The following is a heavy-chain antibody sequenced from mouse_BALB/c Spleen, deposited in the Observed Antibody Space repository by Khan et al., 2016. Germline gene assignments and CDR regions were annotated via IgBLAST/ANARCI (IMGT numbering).Heavy chain of an antibody. V-gene: IGHV6-6*02. CDR1: GFTFSNYW. CDR2: IRLKSNNYAT. Sequence: EVKLEESGGGLVQPGGSMKLSCVASGFTFSNYWMNWVRQSPEKGLEWVAEIRLKSNNYATHYAESVKGRFTISRDDSKSSVYLQMNNLRAEDTGIYYCTARGAWFAYWGQGTLVTVSA. J-gene: IGHJ3*01. CDR3: TARGAWFAY.